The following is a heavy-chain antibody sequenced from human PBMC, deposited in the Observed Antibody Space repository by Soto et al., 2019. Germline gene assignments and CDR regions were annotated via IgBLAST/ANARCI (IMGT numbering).Heavy chain of an antibody. Sequence: PGGSLRLSCETSGFPFGIYTMNWVRQAPGKGLEWVSSISSSGTYIDYADSVEGRFAISRDDAKNSVFLEMTSLRVDDTAVYYCAREGNYHEFWGQGTLVTASS. D-gene: IGHD3-10*01. J-gene: IGHJ4*02. CDR3: AREGNYHEF. CDR2: ISSSGTYI. CDR1: GFPFGIYT. V-gene: IGHV3-21*01.